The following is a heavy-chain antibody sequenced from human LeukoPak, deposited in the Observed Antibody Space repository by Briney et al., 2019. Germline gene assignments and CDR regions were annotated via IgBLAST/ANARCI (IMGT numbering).Heavy chain of an antibody. V-gene: IGHV4-59*01. D-gene: IGHD5-12*01. CDR1: GGSISSYY. CDR3: AAGYGGYDSYFDY. CDR2: IYYSGST. Sequence: SETLSLTCTVSGGSISSYYWSWIRQPPGKGLEWIGYIYYSGSTNYNPSLKSRATISVDTSKNQFSLRLSSVTAADTAVYYCAAGYGGYDSYFDYWGQGTLVTVSS. J-gene: IGHJ4*02.